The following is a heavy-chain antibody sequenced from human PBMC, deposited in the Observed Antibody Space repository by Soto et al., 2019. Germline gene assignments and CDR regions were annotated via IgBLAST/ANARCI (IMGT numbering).Heavy chain of an antibody. V-gene: IGHV4-30-4*01. J-gene: IGHJ6*02. CDR1: GGSIISGDYY. CDR2: IYYSGST. D-gene: IGHD3-10*01. Sequence: SETLSLTCTVSGGSIISGDYYWSWIRQPPGKGLEWIGYIYYSGSTYYNPSLKSRVTISVDTSKNQFSLKLSSVTAADTAVYYCARDGRVRGVNYYYYGMDVWGQGTTVTVSS. CDR3: ARDGRVRGVNYYYYGMDV.